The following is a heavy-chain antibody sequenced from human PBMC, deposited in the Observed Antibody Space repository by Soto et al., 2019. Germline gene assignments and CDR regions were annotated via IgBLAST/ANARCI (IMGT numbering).Heavy chain of an antibody. Sequence: QVQLQESGPGLVKPSETLSLTCTVSGHSVSRGDSYWSWIRQPPGKGLEWIGYICCSGSTEYNPSLRSQVIISVDTSKNQLSLKLSTVTATDTAVYYCARGMDNNKVGWWGQGTLVTVSS. J-gene: IGHJ4*02. CDR3: ARGMDNNKVGW. D-gene: IGHD1-1*01. CDR1: GHSVSRGDSY. CDR2: ICCSGST. V-gene: IGHV4-61*08.